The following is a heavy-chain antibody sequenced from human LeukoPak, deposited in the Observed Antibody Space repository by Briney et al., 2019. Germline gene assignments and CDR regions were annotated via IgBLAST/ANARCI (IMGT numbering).Heavy chain of an antibody. Sequence: SETLSLTCAVYGGSFSGYYWSWIRQPPGKGLEWIGEINHSGSTNYNPSLKSRVTISVDTSKNQFSLKLSSVTAADTAAYYCARNYYYYYMDVWGKGTTVTVSS. CDR3: ARNYYYYYMDV. CDR2: INHSGST. CDR1: GGSFSGYY. J-gene: IGHJ6*03. V-gene: IGHV4-34*01.